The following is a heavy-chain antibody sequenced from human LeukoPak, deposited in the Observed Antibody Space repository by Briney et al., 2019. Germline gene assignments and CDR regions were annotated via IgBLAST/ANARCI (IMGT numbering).Heavy chain of an antibody. CDR2: ISGSGGST. D-gene: IGHD3-10*01. V-gene: IGHV3-23*01. J-gene: IGHJ4*02. Sequence: GGSLRLSCAASGFTFNTFNMNWVRQAPGKGLEWVSAISGSGGSTYYADSVKGRFTISRDNSKNTLYLQMNSLRAEDTAVYYCAKDREYYGSGSYLNYWGQGTLVTVSS. CDR3: AKDREYYGSGSYLNY. CDR1: GFTFNTFN.